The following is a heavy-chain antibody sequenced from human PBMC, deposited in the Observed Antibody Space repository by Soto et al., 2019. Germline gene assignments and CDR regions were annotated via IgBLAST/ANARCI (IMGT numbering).Heavy chain of an antibody. CDR2: ISSSGSTI. V-gene: IGHV3-48*03. J-gene: IGHJ4*02. CDR3: ASVDYRPGEYYFDY. CDR1: GFTFSSYE. Sequence: GGSLRLSCAASGFTFSSYEMNWVRQAPGKGLEWASYISSSGSTIYYADSVKGRFTISRDNAKNSLYLQMNSLRAEDTAVYYCASVDYRPGEYYFDYWGQGTLVTVSS. D-gene: IGHD4-4*01.